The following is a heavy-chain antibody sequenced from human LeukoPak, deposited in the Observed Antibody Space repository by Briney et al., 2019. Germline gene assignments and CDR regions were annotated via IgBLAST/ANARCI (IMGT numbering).Heavy chain of an antibody. CDR3: ASRHTHEIDCGGDCYFFYYYYMDV. CDR2: INWNGGST. Sequence: PGGSLRLSCAASGFTFDDYGMSWVRQAPGKGLEWVSGINWNGGSTGYADSVKGRFTISRDNAKNSLYLQMNSLRAEDTAVYYCASRHTHEIDCGGDCYFFYYYYMDVWGKGTTVTVSS. V-gene: IGHV3-20*04. D-gene: IGHD2-21*01. J-gene: IGHJ6*03. CDR1: GFTFDDYG.